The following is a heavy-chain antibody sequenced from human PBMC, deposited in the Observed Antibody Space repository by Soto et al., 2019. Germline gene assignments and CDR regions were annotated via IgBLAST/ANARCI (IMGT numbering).Heavy chain of an antibody. V-gene: IGHV3-23*01. J-gene: IGHJ5*02. CDR1: GFTFSTYA. D-gene: IGHD3-22*01. CDR2: TTNSGGTT. Sequence: GGSLRLSCASSGFTFSTYAMSWVRQAPGKGLEWVSATTNSGGTTYYADSVKGRFTISRDNSKNTLYLQMNSLRADDTAIYYCAKDGYHSDISDYPGPLGFDPWGRGTLVTVSS. CDR3: AKDGYHSDISDYPGPLGFDP.